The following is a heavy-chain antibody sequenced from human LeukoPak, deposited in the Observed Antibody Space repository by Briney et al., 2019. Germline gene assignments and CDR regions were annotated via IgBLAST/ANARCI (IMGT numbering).Heavy chain of an antibody. CDR1: GGSFSGYY. Sequence: SETLSLTCAVYGGSFSGYYWSWIRQAPGKGLEWIGGINHSGSANYNPSLKSRVTISVDTSKNQFSLKLSSVTAADTAVYYCARVPGRSYSGSYPLDYWGQGTLVTVSS. CDR2: INHSGSA. CDR3: ARVPGRSYSGSYPLDY. J-gene: IGHJ4*02. D-gene: IGHD1-26*01. V-gene: IGHV4-34*01.